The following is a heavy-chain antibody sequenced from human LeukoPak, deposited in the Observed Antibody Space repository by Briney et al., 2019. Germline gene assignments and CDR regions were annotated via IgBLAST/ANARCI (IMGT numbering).Heavy chain of an antibody. CDR1: GLPFSSYW. CDR2: IKQDGSDK. V-gene: IGHV3-7*01. CDR3: ARLTGTTGFDY. D-gene: IGHD1-1*01. J-gene: IGHJ4*02. Sequence: PGGSLRLSCAASGLPFSSYWMSWVRQAPGKGLEWVANIKQDGSDKYYVDSVKGRFTISRDNAKNSLYLQVNSLRADDTAVYYCARLTGTTGFDYWGQGTLVTVSS.